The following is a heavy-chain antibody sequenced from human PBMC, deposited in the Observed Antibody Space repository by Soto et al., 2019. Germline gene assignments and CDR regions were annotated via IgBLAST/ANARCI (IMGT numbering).Heavy chain of an antibody. CDR2: IIPILGIA. D-gene: IGHD2-2*01. V-gene: IGHV1-69*02. Sequence: ASVKVSCKASGGTFSSYTISWVRQAPGQGLEWMGRIIPILGIANYAQKFQGRVTITADKSTSTAYMELSSLRSEDTAVYYCATRDEIDCSSTSCYEWSWFDPWGQGTLVTVS. J-gene: IGHJ5*02. CDR3: ATRDEIDCSSTSCYEWSWFDP. CDR1: GGTFSSYT.